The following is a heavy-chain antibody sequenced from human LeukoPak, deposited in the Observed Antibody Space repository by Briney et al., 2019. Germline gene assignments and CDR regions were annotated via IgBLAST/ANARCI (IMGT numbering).Heavy chain of an antibody. V-gene: IGHV3-21*01. CDR1: GLTFSTYT. J-gene: IGHJ6*02. Sequence: GGSLRLSCAASGLTFSTYTMSWVRQAPGKGLEWVSSISSSSSYIYYADSVKGRFTISRDNAKNSLYLQMNSLRAEDTAVYYCARGEIVVVIGYYGMDVWGQGTTVTVSS. D-gene: IGHD3-22*01. CDR2: ISSSSSYI. CDR3: ARGEIVVVIGYYGMDV.